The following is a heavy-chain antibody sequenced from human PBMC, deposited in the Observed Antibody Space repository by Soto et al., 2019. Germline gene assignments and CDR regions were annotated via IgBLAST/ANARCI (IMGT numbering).Heavy chain of an antibody. V-gene: IGHV3-23*01. Sequence: EVQLLESGGALVQPGGSLRLSCAASGFTFSSYAMTWVRQAPGKGLEWVSLITGSGGDTYYGDSVKGRFTISRDNSKNTLFLQMNSLRVEDTVVYFCAKAEGGTWGTEYFQYWGPGTLVTVSS. D-gene: IGHD7-27*01. CDR3: AKAEGGTWGTEYFQY. J-gene: IGHJ1*01. CDR1: GFTFSSYA. CDR2: ITGSGGDT.